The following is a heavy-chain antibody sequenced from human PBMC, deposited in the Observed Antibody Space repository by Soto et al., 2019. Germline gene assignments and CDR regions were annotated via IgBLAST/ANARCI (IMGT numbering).Heavy chain of an antibody. V-gene: IGHV1-2*04. CDR2: INPNSGGT. Sequence: ASVKVSCKASGYTFTGYYMHWVRQAPGQGLEWMGWINPNSGGTNYAQKFQGWVTMTRDTSISTAYMELSRLRSDDTAVYYCAREGIGAAAGRRNWFDPWGQGTLVTVSS. CDR3: AREGIGAAAGRRNWFDP. D-gene: IGHD6-13*01. CDR1: GYTFTGYY. J-gene: IGHJ5*02.